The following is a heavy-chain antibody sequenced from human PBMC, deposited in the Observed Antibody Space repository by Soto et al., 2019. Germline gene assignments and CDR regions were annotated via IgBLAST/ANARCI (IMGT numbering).Heavy chain of an antibody. CDR1: GGSISSYY. Sequence: PSETLSLTCTVSGGSISSYYWSWIRQPPGKGLEWIGYIYYRGRTNYNPSLKSRVTMSLDTSKNQFSLMLSSLTAADTAVYYCARAESSSSEGFDYWGRGTLVTVSS. V-gene: IGHV4-59*01. CDR2: IYYRGRT. D-gene: IGHD6-6*01. CDR3: ARAESSSSEGFDY. J-gene: IGHJ4*02.